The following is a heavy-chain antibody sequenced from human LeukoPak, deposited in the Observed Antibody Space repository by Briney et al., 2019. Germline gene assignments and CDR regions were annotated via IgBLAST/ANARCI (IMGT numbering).Heavy chain of an antibody. V-gene: IGHV4-59*01. D-gene: IGHD2-15*01. CDR3: ARVVEGLLDY. CDR1: GGSISSYY. Sequence: SGTLSLTCTVSGGSISSYYWSWIRQPPGKGLEWIGYIYYSGSANYNPSLKSRVTISVDTSKNQFSLKLSSVTAADTAVYYCARVVEGLLDYWGQGTLVTVSS. J-gene: IGHJ4*02. CDR2: IYYSGSA.